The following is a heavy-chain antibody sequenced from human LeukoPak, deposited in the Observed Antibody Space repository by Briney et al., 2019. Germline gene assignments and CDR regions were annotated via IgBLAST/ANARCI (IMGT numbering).Heavy chain of an antibody. CDR3: ARGRKQLVLHARWFDP. D-gene: IGHD6-13*01. J-gene: IGHJ5*02. Sequence: SETLSLTCAVYGGSFSGYYWSWIRQPPGKGLVWIGEINHSGSTNYNPSLKSRVTISVDTSKNQFSLKLSSVTAADTAVYYCARGRKQLVLHARWFDPWGQGTLVTVSS. CDR1: GGSFSGYY. CDR2: INHSGST. V-gene: IGHV4-34*01.